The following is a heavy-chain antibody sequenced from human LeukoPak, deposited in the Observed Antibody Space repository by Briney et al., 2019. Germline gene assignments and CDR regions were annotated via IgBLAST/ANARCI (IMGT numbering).Heavy chain of an antibody. CDR1: GFTVSSNY. D-gene: IGHD5-12*01. CDR3: ARVGGYGGYDFDY. V-gene: IGHV3-66*01. CDR2: IYSGGST. Sequence: PGGSLRLSCGASGFTVSSNYMSWVRQAPGKGLEWVSVIYSGGSTYYADAVKGRFTISRDNAKNTLYLQMNRLRAEDTAVYYCARVGGYGGYDFDYWGQGTLVTVSS. J-gene: IGHJ4*02.